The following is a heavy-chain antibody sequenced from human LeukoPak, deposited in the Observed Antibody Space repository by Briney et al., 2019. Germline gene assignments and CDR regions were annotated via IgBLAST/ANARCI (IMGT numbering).Heavy chain of an antibody. CDR1: GYTFTGYY. J-gene: IGHJ5*02. Sequence: ASVKVSCKAPGYTFTGYYMHWVRQAPGQGLEWMGWINPNSGGTNYAQKFQGRVTMTRDTSISTAYMELSRLRSDDTAVYYCARGGWYGGSTWFDPWGQGTLVTVSS. CDR3: ARGGWYGGSTWFDP. D-gene: IGHD6-19*01. CDR2: INPNSGGT. V-gene: IGHV1-2*02.